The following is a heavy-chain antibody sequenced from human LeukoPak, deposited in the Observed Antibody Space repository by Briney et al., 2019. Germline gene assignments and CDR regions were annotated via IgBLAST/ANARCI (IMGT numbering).Heavy chain of an antibody. D-gene: IGHD6-19*01. CDR1: GGSISSGGYY. V-gene: IGHV4-31*03. CDR2: IYYSGST. J-gene: IGHJ4*02. CDR3: ARQHPEQWLDY. Sequence: PSETLSLTCTVSGGSISSGGYYWSWIRQHPGKGLEWIGYIYYSGSTYYNPSLKSRVTISVDTSKNQFSLKLSSVTAADTAVYYCARQHPEQWLDYWGQGTLVTVSS.